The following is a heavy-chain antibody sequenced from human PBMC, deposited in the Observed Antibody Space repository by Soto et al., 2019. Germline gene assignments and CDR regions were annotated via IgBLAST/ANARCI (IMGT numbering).Heavy chain of an antibody. J-gene: IGHJ4*02. V-gene: IGHV2-5*02. Sequence: QITLKESGPTLVKPTQTLTLTCTFSGFSLSTTRVGVGWIRQPPGEALEWLALLYWDDDKLYSPSLKRRLTIXTXTTXHQVVLTLTNMDPVDTATYYCAHSKTSGMRYYFDYWGQGTLVTVSS. CDR1: GFSLSTTRVG. CDR2: LYWDDDK. CDR3: AHSKTSGMRYYFDY.